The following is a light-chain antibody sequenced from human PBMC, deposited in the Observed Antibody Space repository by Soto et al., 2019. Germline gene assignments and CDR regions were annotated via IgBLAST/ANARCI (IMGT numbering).Light chain of an antibody. J-gene: IGLJ1*01. Sequence: QSALTQPASVSGSPGQSITISCTGISSDVGDYYYVSWYQHHPGKAPKLIIYGVSNRPSGVSNRFSGSKSGNTASLTISGLQTDDEADYYCSSYTSSANFVFGTGTKLTVL. CDR3: SSYTSSANFV. CDR1: SSDVGDYYY. V-gene: IGLV2-14*01. CDR2: GVS.